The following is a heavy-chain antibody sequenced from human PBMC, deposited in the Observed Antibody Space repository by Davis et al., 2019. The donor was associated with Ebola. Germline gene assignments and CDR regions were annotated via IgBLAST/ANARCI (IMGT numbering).Heavy chain of an antibody. V-gene: IGHV3-23*01. D-gene: IGHD6-13*01. J-gene: IGHJ5*02. Sequence: GESLKISCAASVFTFSSSSMSWVRQAPGKGLEWVSAISGSGGSTYYADSVKGRFTISRDNSKNTLYLQMNSLRAEDTAVYYCAKLGGDSSSWYGLYNWFDPWGQGTLVTVSS. CDR2: ISGSGGST. CDR1: VFTFSSSS. CDR3: AKLGGDSSSWYGLYNWFDP.